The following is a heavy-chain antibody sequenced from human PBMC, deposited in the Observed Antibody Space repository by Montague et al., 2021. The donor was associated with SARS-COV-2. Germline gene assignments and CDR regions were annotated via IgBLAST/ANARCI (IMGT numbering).Heavy chain of an antibody. J-gene: IGHJ6*02. CDR3: ARGRGLEVLVDYYYYGMDV. Sequence: SETLSLTCAVSGGSFSGYYWTWIRQPPGPGLERIGENTYSGSTQYNQSLTRRVTMSVEMYKKKFSLTLRSVTAADTAAYYCARGRGLEVLVDYYYYGMDVGGQGTTVTVSS. CDR1: GGSFSGYY. V-gene: IGHV4-34*01. D-gene: IGHD5-12*01. CDR2: NTYSGST.